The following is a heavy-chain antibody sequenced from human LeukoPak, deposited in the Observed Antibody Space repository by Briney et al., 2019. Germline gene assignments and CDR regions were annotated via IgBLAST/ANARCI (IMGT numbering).Heavy chain of an antibody. Sequence: PGGSLRLSCAASGFTFNHYSMTWVRQAPGKGLEWVSSISSRSNYLYYADSMKGRFTISRDNAKNSLYLQINSLSAEDTAVYYCARGRGSSPGSPLDYWGQGTLVTVSS. V-gene: IGHV3-21*01. CDR2: ISSRSNYL. CDR1: GFTFNHYS. CDR3: ARGRGSSPGSPLDY. D-gene: IGHD3-16*01. J-gene: IGHJ4*02.